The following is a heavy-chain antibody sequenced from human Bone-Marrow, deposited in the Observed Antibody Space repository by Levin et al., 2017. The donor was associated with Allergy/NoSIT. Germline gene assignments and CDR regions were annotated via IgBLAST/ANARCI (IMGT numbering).Heavy chain of an antibody. D-gene: IGHD3-10*01. CDR3: ARGYGSGSYSHY. J-gene: IGHJ4*02. Sequence: PGGSLRLSCAASGFTFSSYAMHWVRQAPGKGLEWVAVISYDGSNKYYADSVKGRFTISRDNSKNTLYLQMNSLRAEDTAVYYCARGYGSGSYSHYWGQGTLVTVSS. CDR1: GFTFSSYA. CDR2: ISYDGSNK. V-gene: IGHV3-30-3*01.